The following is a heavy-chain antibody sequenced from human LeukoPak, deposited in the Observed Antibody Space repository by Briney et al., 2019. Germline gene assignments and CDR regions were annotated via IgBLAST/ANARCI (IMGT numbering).Heavy chain of an antibody. J-gene: IGHJ5*02. CDR3: ARLTVPLRFDP. V-gene: IGHV4-59*01. CDR2: IFYSGRT. Sequence: PSETLSLTCTVSGGSISSYYWNWIRQPPGKGLEYIGYIFYSGRTNYNPSLKSRVTLSVDTSKNWFSLRLNSVSAADTAVYYCARLTVPLRFDPWGQGTLVTVSS. D-gene: IGHD2-2*01. CDR1: GGSISSYY.